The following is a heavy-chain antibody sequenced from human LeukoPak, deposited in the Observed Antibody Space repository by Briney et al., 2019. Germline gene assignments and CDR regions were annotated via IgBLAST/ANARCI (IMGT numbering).Heavy chain of an antibody. D-gene: IGHD5-12*01. CDR2: IYSGGST. CDR3: ARGPSGYHNI. V-gene: IGHV3-66*01. CDR1: AFSVGSNY. Sequence: GGSLRLSCAASAFSVGSNYMTWVRQAPGKGLEWVSLIYSGGSTYYADSVKGRFTISRDNSKNTLYLQMNSLRAEDTAVYYCARGPSGYHNIGGQGTLVTVSS. J-gene: IGHJ4*02.